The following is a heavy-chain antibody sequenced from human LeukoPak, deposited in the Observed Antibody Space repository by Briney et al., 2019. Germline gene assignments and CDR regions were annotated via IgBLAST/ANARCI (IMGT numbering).Heavy chain of an antibody. CDR3: AREAKKNNGY. V-gene: IGHV1-2*02. Sequence: DSVKVSCKASGYTFTGNYMHWVRQAPGQGLEWMRWINPSRGGTNYAQKFQGRVTMTRDTSISTAYMEPSGLRSDDTAVYYCAREAKKNNGYWGQGTLVTVAS. CDR2: INPSRGGT. J-gene: IGHJ4*02. D-gene: IGHD2-8*01. CDR1: GYTFTGNY.